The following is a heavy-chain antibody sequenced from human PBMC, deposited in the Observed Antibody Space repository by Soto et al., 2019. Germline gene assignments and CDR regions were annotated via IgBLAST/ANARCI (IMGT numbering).Heavy chain of an antibody. CDR1: GFTFSSYW. CDR2: INLAGGHI. V-gene: IGHV3-74*01. J-gene: IGHJ6*02. Sequence: EEQLVESGGGLVQPGGSLRLSYAASGFTFSSYWMYWVRQAPGKGQVWVSRINLAGGHITYADAVKGRFTISRDNAKNTLYLQMNSLRAEDTAVYYCARGYCSTTRCDYYYAMDVWGQGATVTVSS. CDR3: ARGYCSTTRCDYYYAMDV. D-gene: IGHD2-2*01.